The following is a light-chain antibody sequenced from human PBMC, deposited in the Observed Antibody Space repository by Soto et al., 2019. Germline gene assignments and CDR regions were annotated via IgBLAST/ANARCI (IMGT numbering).Light chain of an antibody. Sequence: EVVMTQSPDTLSVSPGGRATLSCRASQSVSGYLAWYQQKPGQAPRLLIYGASTRATGIPARFSGSGSGTEFTLTISSLQSEDFAVYYCQQYGSSRGYTFGQGTKLEVK. CDR3: QQYGSSRGYT. J-gene: IGKJ2*01. CDR2: GAS. V-gene: IGKV3-15*01. CDR1: QSVSGY.